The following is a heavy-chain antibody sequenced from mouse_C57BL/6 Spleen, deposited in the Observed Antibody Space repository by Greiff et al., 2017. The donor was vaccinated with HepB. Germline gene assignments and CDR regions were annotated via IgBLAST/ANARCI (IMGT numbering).Heavy chain of an antibody. CDR3: AGEGGSYYGSSYGY. CDR2: IDPSDSET. D-gene: IGHD1-1*01. V-gene: IGHV1-52*01. CDR1: GYTFTSYW. Sequence: VQLQQPGAELVRPGSSVKLSCKASGYTFTSYWMHWVKQRPIQGLEWIGNIDPSDSETHYNQKFKDKATLTVDKSSSTAYMQLSSLTSEDSAVYYCAGEGGSYYGSSYGYWGQGTTLTVSS. J-gene: IGHJ2*01.